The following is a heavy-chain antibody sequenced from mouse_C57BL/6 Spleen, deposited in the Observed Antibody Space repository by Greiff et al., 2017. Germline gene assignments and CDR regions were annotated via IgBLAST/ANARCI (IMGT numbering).Heavy chain of an antibody. CDR1: GISITTGNYR. D-gene: IGHD1-1*01. CDR3: ARDPPNYYGSSYDY. V-gene: IGHV3-5*01. J-gene: IGHJ2*01. CDR2: IYYSGTI. Sequence: ESGPGLVKPSQTVFLTCTVTGISITTGNYRWSWIRQFPGNKLEWIGSIYYSGTITYNPSLTSRTTITRDTPKNQFFLEMNSLTAEDTATYYCARDPPNYYGSSYDYWGQGTTLTVSS.